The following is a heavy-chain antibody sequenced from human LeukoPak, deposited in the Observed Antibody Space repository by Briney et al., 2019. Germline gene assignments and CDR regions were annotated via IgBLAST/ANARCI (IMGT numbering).Heavy chain of an antibody. CDR1: AFTFSSYG. D-gene: IGHD7-27*01. Sequence: GGSLRLSCAASAFTFSSYGMTWVRQAPGKGLEWVANIKTDGSQIYYVDSVKGRFTISRDNAKNSLYLQMNSLRAEDTAVYYCARDLNWETYWGQGTLVSVSS. J-gene: IGHJ4*02. CDR3: ARDLNWETY. CDR2: IKTDGSQI. V-gene: IGHV3-7*01.